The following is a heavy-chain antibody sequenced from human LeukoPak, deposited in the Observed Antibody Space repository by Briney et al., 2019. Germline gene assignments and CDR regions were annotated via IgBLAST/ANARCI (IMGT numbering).Heavy chain of an antibody. J-gene: IGHJ5*02. CDR2: IYYSGNT. CDR1: GASISSGDYY. V-gene: IGHV4-30-4*01. Sequence: KSSQTLSLTCTVSGASISSGDYYWSWIRQPPGKGLEWIGYIYYSGNTYYNPSLKSRVTISVDTSKNQFSLKLSSVTAADTAVHYCARAGSGSYYNGKNWFDPWGQGTLVTVSS. D-gene: IGHD3-10*01. CDR3: ARAGSGSYYNGKNWFDP.